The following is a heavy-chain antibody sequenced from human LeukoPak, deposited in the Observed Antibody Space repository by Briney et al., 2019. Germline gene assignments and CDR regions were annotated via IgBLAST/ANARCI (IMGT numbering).Heavy chain of an antibody. V-gene: IGHV3-23*01. CDR3: AKRGSSGSYFYFDY. D-gene: IGHD3-10*01. J-gene: IGHJ4*02. CDR2: ISTSGGST. Sequence: GGSLRLSCAASGFTFSSFDMSWVRQAPGKGLEWVSAISTSGGSTYYADSVKGRFTIFRDNSKNTLYLQMNSLRAEDTAIYFCAKRGSSGSYFYFDYWGQGALVTVSS. CDR1: GFTFSSFD.